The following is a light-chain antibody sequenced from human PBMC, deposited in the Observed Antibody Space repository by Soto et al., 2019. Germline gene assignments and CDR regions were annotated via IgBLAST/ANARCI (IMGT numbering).Light chain of an antibody. V-gene: IGLV1-47*01. CDR2: RNN. CDR1: SSNIGSNY. Sequence: QSVLTQPPSASGTPGQRVTLSCSGSSSNIGSNYVYWYQQLPGTAPKLLIYRNNQRPSGVPDRFSGPKSGTSASLAISGRRSGDEADYYCAAWDDSLSGFVVFGGGTKLTVL. CDR3: AAWDDSLSGFVV. J-gene: IGLJ2*01.